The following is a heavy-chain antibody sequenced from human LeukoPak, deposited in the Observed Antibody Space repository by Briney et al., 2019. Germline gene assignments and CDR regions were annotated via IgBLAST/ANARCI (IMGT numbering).Heavy chain of an antibody. D-gene: IGHD3-9*01. CDR1: GFTFSDYY. CDR2: ISSSSSYT. Sequence: GGSLRLSCAASGFTFSDYYMSWIRQAPGKGLEWVSYISSSSSYTNYADSVKGRFTISRDNAKNSLYLQMNSLRAEDTAVYYCARVGKPTTRDLRYFDWFFEYWGQGTLVTVSS. V-gene: IGHV3-11*05. CDR3: ARVGKPTTRDLRYFDWFFEY. J-gene: IGHJ4*02.